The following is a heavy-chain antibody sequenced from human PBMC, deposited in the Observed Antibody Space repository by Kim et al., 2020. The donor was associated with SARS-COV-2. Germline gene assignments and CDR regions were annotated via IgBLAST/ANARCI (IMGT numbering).Heavy chain of an antibody. Sequence: AQKFQGRVTMTRDTSISTAYMELSRLRSDYTAVYYCAREAGYSYGYSVDYWGQGTLVTVSS. D-gene: IGHD5-18*01. V-gene: IGHV1-2*02. CDR3: AREAGYSYGYSVDY. J-gene: IGHJ4*02.